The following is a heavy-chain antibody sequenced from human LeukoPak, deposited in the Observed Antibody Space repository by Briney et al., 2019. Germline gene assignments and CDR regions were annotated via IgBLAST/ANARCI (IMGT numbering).Heavy chain of an antibody. Sequence: GGSLRLSCAASGFTFDDYGMSWVRQAPGKGLEWVSGINWNGGSTSYADSVKGRFTISRDNAKNSLYLQMNSLRAEDTALYYCARERGDNYYDSSGYSPEAFDIWGQGTMVTVSS. J-gene: IGHJ3*02. V-gene: IGHV3-20*04. CDR1: GFTFDDYG. D-gene: IGHD3-22*01. CDR2: INWNGGST. CDR3: ARERGDNYYDSSGYSPEAFDI.